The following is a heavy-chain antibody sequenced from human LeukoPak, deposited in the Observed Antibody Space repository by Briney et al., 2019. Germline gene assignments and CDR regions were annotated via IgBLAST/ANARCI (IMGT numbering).Heavy chain of an antibody. CDR2: IRGSGAT. CDR1: GFSSSDYY. CDR3: ARDRAATEDWVEFDP. D-gene: IGHD6-25*01. J-gene: IGHJ5*02. Sequence: GGSLRLSCEVFGFSSSDYYMSWVRQAPGKGLEWVSLIRGSGATFYAGSVKGRFTISRDDSKNMVFLQMNRLRVEDTAVYLCARDRAATEDWVEFDPWGQGTPVTVSS. V-gene: IGHV3-66*03.